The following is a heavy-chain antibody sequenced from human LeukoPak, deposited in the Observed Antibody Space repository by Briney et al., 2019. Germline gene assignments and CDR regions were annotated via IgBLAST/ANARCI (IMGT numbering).Heavy chain of an antibody. J-gene: IGHJ4*02. CDR3: ARGGWATYYYDSSGYYYV. V-gene: IGHV4-59*12. Sequence: SETLSLTCTVSGGSISSYYWSWIRQPPGKGLEWIGYIYYSGSTNYNPSLKSRVTISVDTSKNQFSLKLSSVTAADTAVYYCARGGWATYYYDSSGYYYVWGQGTLVTVSS. CDR1: GGSISSYY. D-gene: IGHD3-22*01. CDR2: IYYSGST.